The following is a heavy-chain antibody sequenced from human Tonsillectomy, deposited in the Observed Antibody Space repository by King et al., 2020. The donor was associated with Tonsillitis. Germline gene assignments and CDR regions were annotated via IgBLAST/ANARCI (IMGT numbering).Heavy chain of an antibody. CDR3: AREEPSSWLGFDY. Sequence: VQLVESGGGLVQPGGSLRLSCAASGFTFSSYNMNWVRQAPGKGLEWVSCIAKSSDTIYYADSMKGRFTVSRDNAKNSLYLQMNSLRVEDTAVYYCAREEPSSWLGFDYWGQGSLVTVSS. CDR2: IAKSSDTI. CDR1: GFTFSSYN. V-gene: IGHV3-48*04. J-gene: IGHJ4*02. D-gene: IGHD2-2*01.